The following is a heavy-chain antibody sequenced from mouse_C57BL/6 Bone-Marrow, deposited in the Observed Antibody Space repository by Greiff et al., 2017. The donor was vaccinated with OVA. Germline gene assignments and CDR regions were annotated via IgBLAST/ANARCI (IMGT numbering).Heavy chain of an antibody. CDR1: GFTFSDYG. CDR3: ARQVITTVPFAY. J-gene: IGHJ3*01. CDR2: ISSGSSTI. V-gene: IGHV5-17*01. Sequence: EVKLVESGGGLVKPGGSLKLSCAASGFTFSDYGMHWVRQAPEKGLEWVAYISSGSSTIYYADTVKGLFTISRDNAKNTLFLQMTSLRSEDTAMYYCARQVITTVPFAYWGQGTLVTVSA. D-gene: IGHD1-1*01.